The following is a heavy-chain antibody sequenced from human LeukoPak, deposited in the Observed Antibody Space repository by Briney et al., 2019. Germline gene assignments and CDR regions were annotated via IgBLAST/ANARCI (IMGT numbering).Heavy chain of an antibody. CDR1: GYSISSGYY. J-gene: IGHJ4*02. CDR3: ASQFVSYHPRDDY. D-gene: IGHD1-26*01. Sequence: MPSETLSLTCTVSGYSISSGYYWGWIRQPPGKGLEWIGSIYHSGSTYYNPSLKSRVTISVDTSKNQFSLKLGSVTAADTAVYYCASQFVSYHPRDDYWGQGTLVTVSS. V-gene: IGHV4-38-2*02. CDR2: IYHSGST.